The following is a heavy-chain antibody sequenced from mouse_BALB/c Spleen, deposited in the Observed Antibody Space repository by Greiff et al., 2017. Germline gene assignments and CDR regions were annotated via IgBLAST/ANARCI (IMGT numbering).Heavy chain of an antibody. CDR3: AREDGSSYGWFAY. V-gene: IGHV2-9*02. D-gene: IGHD1-1*01. CDR2: IWAGGST. CDR1: GFSLTSYG. J-gene: IGHJ3*01. Sequence: VKLVESGPGLVAPSQSLSITCTVSGFSLTSYGVHWVRQPPGKGLEWLGVIWAGGSTNYNSALMSRLSISKDNSKSQVFLKMNSLQTDDTAMYYCAREDGSSYGWFAYWGQGTLVTVSA.